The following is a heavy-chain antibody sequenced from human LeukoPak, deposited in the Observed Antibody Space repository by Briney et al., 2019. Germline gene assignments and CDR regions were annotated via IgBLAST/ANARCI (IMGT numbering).Heavy chain of an antibody. CDR3: ARSTESTMFIDC. J-gene: IGHJ4*02. D-gene: IGHD3-10*02. CDR2: IYYSGNT. Sequence: SETLSLTCTVSGGSISPYYWSWIRQPPGKGLEWIGYIYYSGNTDYNPSLKSRVAISVDTSKNQFSLKLSSVTAADTAVYYCARSTESTMFIDCWGQGTLVTVSS. CDR1: GGSISPYY. V-gene: IGHV4-59*01.